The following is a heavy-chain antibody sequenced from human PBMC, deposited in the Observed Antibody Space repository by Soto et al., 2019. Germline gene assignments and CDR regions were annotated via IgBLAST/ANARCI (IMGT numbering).Heavy chain of an antibody. CDR2: ISGSGGST. CDR1: GFTFRSYA. CDR3: AKDSTPPYYDFWSGYSNWFDP. V-gene: IGHV3-23*01. J-gene: IGHJ5*02. D-gene: IGHD3-3*01. Sequence: GSLRLSCAGSGFTFRSYAMSWVRQAPGKGLEWVSAISGSGGSTYYADSVKGRFTISRDNSKNTLYLQMNSLRAEDTAVYYCAKDSTPPYYDFWSGYSNWFDPWGQGTLVTVSS.